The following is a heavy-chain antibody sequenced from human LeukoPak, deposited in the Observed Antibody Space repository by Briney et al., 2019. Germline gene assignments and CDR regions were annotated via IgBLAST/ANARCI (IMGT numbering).Heavy chain of an antibody. CDR3: VRGGHKLDIETSRYYYGLDV. CDR2: ISGSGDNT. J-gene: IGHJ6*02. D-gene: IGHD2-2*03. CDR1: GFSFSSYA. Sequence: GGSLRLSCAASGFSFSSYAMSWVRQAPGKGLEWVSSISGSGDNTYYAESVKGRFTISRDNAKNTMYLQMNSLRAEDTAVYYCVRGGHKLDIETSRYYYGLDVWGQGTTVTVSS. V-gene: IGHV3-23*01.